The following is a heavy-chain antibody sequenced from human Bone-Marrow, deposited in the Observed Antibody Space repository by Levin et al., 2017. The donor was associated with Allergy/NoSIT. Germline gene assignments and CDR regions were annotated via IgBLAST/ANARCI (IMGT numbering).Heavy chain of an antibody. CDR1: GFTFSSYA. J-gene: IGHJ4*02. CDR3: GYSSSWYELNYFDY. CDR2: ISYDGSNK. D-gene: IGHD6-13*01. V-gene: IGHV3-30-3*01. Sequence: GGSLRLSCAASGFTFSSYAMHWVRQAPGKGLEWVAVISYDGSNKYYADSVKGRFTISRDNSKNTLYLQMNSLRAEDTAVYYCGYSSSWYELNYFDYWGQGTLVTVSS.